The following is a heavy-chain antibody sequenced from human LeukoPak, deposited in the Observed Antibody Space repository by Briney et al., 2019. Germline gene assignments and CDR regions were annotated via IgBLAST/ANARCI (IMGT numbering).Heavy chain of an antibody. D-gene: IGHD2-2*01. CDR3: ARDFGGPGVPEYYYYGMDV. CDR1: GFTFSSYS. CDR2: ISSSSSYI. J-gene: IGHJ6*02. V-gene: IGHV3-21*01. Sequence: PGGSLRLSCAASGFTFSSYSMNWVRQAPGKGLEWVSSISSSSSYIYYADSVKGRFTISRDNDKNSLYLQMNSLRAEDTAVYYCARDFGGPGVPEYYYYGMDVWGQGTTVTVSS.